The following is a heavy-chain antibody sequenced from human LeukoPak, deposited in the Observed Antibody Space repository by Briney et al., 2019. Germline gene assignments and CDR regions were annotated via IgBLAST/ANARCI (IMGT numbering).Heavy chain of an antibody. V-gene: IGHV7-4-1*02. J-gene: IGHJ5*02. CDR3: ARNTYYYGSGSQRYNWFDP. D-gene: IGHD3-10*01. CDR1: GYTFNRYA. Sequence: GASVKVSCKASGYTFNRYAMNWVRQAPGQGLEWMGWINTNTGNPTYAQGFTGRFVFSLDTSVSTAYLQISSLKAEDTAVYYCARNTYYYGSGSQRYNWFDPWGQGTLVTVSS. CDR2: INTNTGNP.